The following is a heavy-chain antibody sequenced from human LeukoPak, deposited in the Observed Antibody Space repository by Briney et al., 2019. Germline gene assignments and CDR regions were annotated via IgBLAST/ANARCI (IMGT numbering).Heavy chain of an antibody. V-gene: IGHV1-2*02. CDR2: INPNSGGT. CDR3: ARGAHGGYYYMDV. CDR1: GYTFTGYY. Sequence: ASVKVSCKASGYTFTGYYMHWVRQAAGQGLEWMGWINPNSGGTNYAQKFQGRVTMTRDTSISTAYMELSRLRSDDTAVYYCARGAHGGYYYMDVWGKGTTVTVSS. J-gene: IGHJ6*03. D-gene: IGHD2-15*01.